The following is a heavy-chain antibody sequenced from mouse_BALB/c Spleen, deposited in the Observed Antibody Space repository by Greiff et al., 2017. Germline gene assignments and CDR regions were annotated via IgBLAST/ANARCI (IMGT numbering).Heavy chain of an antibody. CDR3: ARKAYYGNYWFAY. D-gene: IGHD2-10*01. Sequence: EVKLVESGAELVRPGALVKLSCKASGFNIKDYYMHWVKQRPEQGLEWIGWIDPENGNTIYDPKFQGKASITADTSSNTAYLQLSSLTSEDTAVYYCARKAYYGNYWFAYWGQGTLVTVSA. CDR2: IDPENGNT. J-gene: IGHJ3*01. V-gene: IGHV14-1*02. CDR1: GFNIKDYY.